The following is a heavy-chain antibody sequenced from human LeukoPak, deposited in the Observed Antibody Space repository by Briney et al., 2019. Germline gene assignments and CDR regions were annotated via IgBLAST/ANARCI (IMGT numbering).Heavy chain of an antibody. CDR2: ISSSSSYI. D-gene: IGHD3-9*01. CDR3: ARDGMTYYDILTGDFDY. CDR1: GFTFSSYS. J-gene: IGHJ4*02. V-gene: IGHV3-21*01. Sequence: PGGSLRLSCAASGFTFSSYSMNWVRQAPGKGLEWVSSISSSSSYIYYADSVKGRFTISRDNAKNSLYLQMNSLRAEDTAVYYCARDGMTYYDILTGDFDYWDQGTLVTVSS.